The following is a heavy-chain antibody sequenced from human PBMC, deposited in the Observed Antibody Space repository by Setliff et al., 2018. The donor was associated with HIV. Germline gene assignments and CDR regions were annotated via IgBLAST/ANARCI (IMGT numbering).Heavy chain of an antibody. D-gene: IGHD6-19*01. Sequence: SETLSLTCAVSGGPISSYYWSWIRQPPGKGLEWIGYTYYSGRTNYNPSLKSRVTISVDTSRNQFSLKLSSVTAADTAVYYCASQPAYSTDWYPPGYFDHWGQGTLVTVSS. CDR2: TYYSGRT. J-gene: IGHJ4*02. CDR3: ASQPAYSTDWYPPGYFDH. V-gene: IGHV4-59*08. CDR1: GGPISSYY.